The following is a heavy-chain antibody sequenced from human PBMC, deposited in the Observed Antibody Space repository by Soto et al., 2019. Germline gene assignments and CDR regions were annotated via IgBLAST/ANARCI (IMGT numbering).Heavy chain of an antibody. CDR3: AKDTYYHDSSGYYTFDH. CDR2: ISYDGSNK. V-gene: IGHV3-30*18. CDR1: GFTFSSYG. Sequence: PGGSLRLSCAASGFTFSSYGMHWVRQAPGKGLEWVAVISYDGSNKYCADSVKGRFTISRDNSKNTLYLQMNSLRADDTAVYYWAKDTYYHDSSGYYTFDHWGQGTPVTVSS. D-gene: IGHD3-22*01. J-gene: IGHJ4*01.